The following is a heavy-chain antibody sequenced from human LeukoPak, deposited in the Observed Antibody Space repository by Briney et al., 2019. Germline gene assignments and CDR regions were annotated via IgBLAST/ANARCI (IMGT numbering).Heavy chain of an antibody. CDR1: GGTFSSYA. CDR2: TIPIFGTA. Sequence: SVKVSCKASGGTFSSYAISWVRQAPGQVLEWMGGTIPIFGTANYAQKLQGRVTMTTDTSTSTAYMELRSLRSDDTAVYYCARAAYSGYYYYYYYMDVWGKGTTVTVSS. J-gene: IGHJ6*03. D-gene: IGHD4-11*01. V-gene: IGHV1-69*05. CDR3: ARAAYSGYYYYYYYMDV.